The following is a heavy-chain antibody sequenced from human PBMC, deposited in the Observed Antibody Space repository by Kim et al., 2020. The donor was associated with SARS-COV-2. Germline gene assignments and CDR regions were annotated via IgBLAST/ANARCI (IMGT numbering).Heavy chain of an antibody. CDR2: INHSGST. CDR1: GGSFSGYY. J-gene: IGHJ6*02. V-gene: IGHV4-34*01. CDR3: ARASNLWGKNYYYYYGMDV. D-gene: IGHD3-16*01. Sequence: SETLSLTCAVYGGSFSGYYWSWIRQPPGKGLEWIGEINHSGSTNYNPSLKSRVTISVDTSKNQFSLKLSSVTAADTAVYYCARASNLWGKNYYYYYGMDVWGQGTTVTVSS.